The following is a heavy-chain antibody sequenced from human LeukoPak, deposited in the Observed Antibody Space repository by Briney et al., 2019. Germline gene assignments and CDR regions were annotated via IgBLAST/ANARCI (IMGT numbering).Heavy chain of an antibody. Sequence: GASVKVSCKASGYTFTSYGISWVRQAPGQGLEWMGWISAYNGNTNYAQKLQGRVTMTTDTSTSTAYMELRSLRSDDTAVYYCARDYDILTGYYSPGNYWGQGTLVTVSS. D-gene: IGHD3-9*01. CDR2: ISAYNGNT. CDR1: GYTFTSYG. V-gene: IGHV1-18*01. CDR3: ARDYDILTGYYSPGNY. J-gene: IGHJ4*02.